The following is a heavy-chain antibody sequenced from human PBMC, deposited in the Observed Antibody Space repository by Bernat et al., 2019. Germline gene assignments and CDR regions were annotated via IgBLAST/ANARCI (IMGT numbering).Heavy chain of an antibody. Sequence: QLQLQESGPGLVKPSETLSLTCTVSAGSISSNNYFWGWIREPPGKGLEWIGSVYSSGSTYYNPSLKGRLTISVDTSKNQFSLKLTSVTAADTAVYYCARPNYYDSSGYADAFDIWGQGTMVTVSS. CDR2: VYSSGST. CDR3: ARPNYYDSSGYADAFDI. D-gene: IGHD3-22*01. CDR1: AGSISSNNYF. V-gene: IGHV4-39*01. J-gene: IGHJ3*02.